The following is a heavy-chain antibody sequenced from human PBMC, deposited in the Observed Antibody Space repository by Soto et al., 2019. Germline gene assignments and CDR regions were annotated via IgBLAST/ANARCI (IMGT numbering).Heavy chain of an antibody. Sequence: GGSLRLSCAASGFTFSSYAMSWVRQAPGKGLEWVSAISGSGGSTYYADSVKGRFTISRDNSKNTLYLQMNSLRAEDTAVYYCAKGSGCSSTSCYGYYYYMDVWGKGTTVTVSS. CDR1: GFTFSSYA. CDR2: ISGSGGST. CDR3: AKGSGCSSTSCYGYYYYMDV. J-gene: IGHJ6*03. V-gene: IGHV3-23*01. D-gene: IGHD2-2*01.